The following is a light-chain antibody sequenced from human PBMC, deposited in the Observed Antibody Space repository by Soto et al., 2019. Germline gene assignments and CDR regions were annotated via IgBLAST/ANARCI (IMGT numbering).Light chain of an antibody. J-gene: IGKJ1*01. CDR3: HQYNNLWT. CDR1: QSVSSA. V-gene: IGKV3-15*01. CDR2: GAS. Sequence: EIVMTQSPATLSVSPGERAILSCRASQSVSSALAWYQQKPGQAPRLLFYGASTRATGVPARFSGSGSGTEFTLTISNLQSEDFAVYYCHQYNNLWTFCQGTKVEIK.